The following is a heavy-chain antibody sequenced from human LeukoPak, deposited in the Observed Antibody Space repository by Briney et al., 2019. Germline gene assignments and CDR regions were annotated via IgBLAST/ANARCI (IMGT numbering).Heavy chain of an antibody. CDR1: GFTFRSYG. Sequence: GGSLRLSCAASGFTFRSYGMNWVRQAPGKGLEWVAVISDDGSNKYYADSVKGRFTISRDNSKNTLYLQMNSLRAEDTAVYCCAKPSSWYQYYFDYWGQGTLVTVSS. CDR3: AKPSSWYQYYFDY. V-gene: IGHV3-30*18. CDR2: ISDDGSNK. J-gene: IGHJ4*02. D-gene: IGHD6-13*01.